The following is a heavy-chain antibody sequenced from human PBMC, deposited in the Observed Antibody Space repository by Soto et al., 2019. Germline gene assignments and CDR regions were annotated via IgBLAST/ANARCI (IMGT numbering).Heavy chain of an antibody. CDR1: GGSISTFY. CDR3: ARGNLWELFH. J-gene: IGHJ4*02. D-gene: IGHD1-26*01. V-gene: IGHV4-59*01. CDR2: IYYSGST. Sequence: PSETLSLTCTVSGGSISTFYWNWIRQPPGKGLEWIGYIYYSGSTNYNPSLKSRVTISVDTSENQFSLKLSSVTAADTAIYYCARGNLWELFHWGSGTLVTVS.